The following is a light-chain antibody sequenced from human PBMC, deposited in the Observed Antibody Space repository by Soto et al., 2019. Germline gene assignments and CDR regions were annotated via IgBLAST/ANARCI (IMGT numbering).Light chain of an antibody. CDR3: CTYVGSSTSWV. J-gene: IGLJ3*02. CDR2: EGS. V-gene: IGLV2-23*01. CDR1: SNDVGSHDL. Sequence: SVLTQPASVSGSPGQSITISCTGTSNDVGSHDLVSWYQQHAGKVPKLMIYEGSKRLSGVSNRFSGSKLGNTASLTISGLQAEDEADYYCCTYVGSSTSWVFGGGTKLTVL.